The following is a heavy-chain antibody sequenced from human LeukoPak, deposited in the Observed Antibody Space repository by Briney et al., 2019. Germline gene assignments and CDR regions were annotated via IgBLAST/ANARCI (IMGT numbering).Heavy chain of an antibody. CDR1: HGSINSYY. J-gene: IGHJ5*02. CDR2: VYYSGST. V-gene: IGHV4-59*01. D-gene: IGHD2/OR15-2a*01. Sequence: SETLSLTCTVSHGSINSYYWSWIRQSPGKGLEWIGYVYYSGSTNYNPSLKSRVTLLVDTSKNQFSLNLSSVTAADTAVYYCARALLSTPEFDPWGQGTLVTVSS. CDR3: ARALLSTPEFDP.